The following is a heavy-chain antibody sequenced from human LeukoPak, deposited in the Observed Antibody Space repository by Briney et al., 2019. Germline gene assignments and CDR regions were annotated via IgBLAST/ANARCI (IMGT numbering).Heavy chain of an antibody. CDR2: KSYDGSNK. J-gene: IGHJ4*02. V-gene: IGHV3-30*18. CDR1: RFTFSSYG. CDR3: AKDLIPYYYDSSGLNY. D-gene: IGHD3-22*01. Sequence: SGGSLRLSCAASRFTFSSYGMHWVRQAPGKGLEWVAVKSYDGSNKYYADSVKGRFTISRDNSKNTLYLQMNSLRAEETAVYYCAKDLIPYYYDSSGLNYWGQGTLVTVSS.